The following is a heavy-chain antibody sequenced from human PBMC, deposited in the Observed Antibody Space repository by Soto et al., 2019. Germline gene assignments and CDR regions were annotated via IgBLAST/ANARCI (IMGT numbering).Heavy chain of an antibody. Sequence: SESLSLTCTVDGGSFSGYYWTWIRQPPGTGLEWIGEINHSGSTNYNPSFKSRVTISVDTSKNQFSLKLSSVTAADTAVYYCARTIVVVSAAADYWGKGTLVTVST. CDR1: GGSFSGYY. CDR3: ARTIVVVSAAADY. D-gene: IGHD2-2*01. J-gene: IGHJ4*02. V-gene: IGHV4-34*01. CDR2: INHSGST.